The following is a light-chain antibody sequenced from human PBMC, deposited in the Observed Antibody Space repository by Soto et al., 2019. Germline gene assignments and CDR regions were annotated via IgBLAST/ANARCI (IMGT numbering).Light chain of an antibody. CDR2: WAS. J-gene: IGKJ2*01. Sequence: DIVMTQSPDSLAVSLGERATINCKSSQRDFDSSNNKKYLAWYQQKPGQPPRLLMSWASTRESGVPDRFSGSGSVTDFTLTIRRLQAEDVAVYYCQHYFSIPYTFGQGNKLEIK. CDR3: QHYFSIPYT. CDR1: QRDFDSSNNKKY. V-gene: IGKV4-1*01.